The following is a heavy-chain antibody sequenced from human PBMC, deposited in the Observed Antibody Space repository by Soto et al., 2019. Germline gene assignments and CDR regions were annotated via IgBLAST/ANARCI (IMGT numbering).Heavy chain of an antibody. D-gene: IGHD5-18*01. V-gene: IGHV3-48*02. J-gene: IGHJ6*02. CDR3: ARVIQLWSAYYYYGMDV. CDR2: ISSSSSTI. CDR1: GFTFSSYS. Sequence: GGSLRLSCAASGFTFSSYSMNWVRQAPGKGLEWVSYISSSSSTIYYADSVKGRFTISRDNAKNSLYLQMNSLRDEDTAVYYCARVIQLWSAYYYYGMDVWGQGTTVTVSS.